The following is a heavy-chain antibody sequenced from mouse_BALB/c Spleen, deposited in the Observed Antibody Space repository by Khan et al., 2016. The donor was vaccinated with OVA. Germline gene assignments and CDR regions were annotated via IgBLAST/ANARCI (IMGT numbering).Heavy chain of an antibody. CDR2: ISSGGDYT. V-gene: IGHV5-6*01. CDR3: ARELGGWFAY. J-gene: IGHJ3*01. D-gene: IGHD1-1*02. CDR1: GFTFSSYS. Sequence: EVQLVESGGDLVKPGGSLKLSCAASGFTFSSYSMSWVRQTPDKRLEWVATISSGGDYTYYPDNVKGRFTISRDNAKNTLYLQMRSLKSEDTAMYYWARELGGWFAYGGQGTLGTVSA.